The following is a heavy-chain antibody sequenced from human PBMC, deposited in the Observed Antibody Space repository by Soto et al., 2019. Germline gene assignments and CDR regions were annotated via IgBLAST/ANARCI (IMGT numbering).Heavy chain of an antibody. CDR2: MKPNSGNT. D-gene: IGHD6-13*01. CDR3: ARGGVAAEVAY. Sequence: GASVKVSCKASGYTFTNYDINWVRQATGQGLEWMGWMKPNSGNTGFAQKFQGRLTMTRDTSISTAYMELSGLRSEDTAVYYCARGGVAAEVAYWGQGTLVTVSS. V-gene: IGHV1-8*01. CDR1: GYTFTNYD. J-gene: IGHJ4*02.